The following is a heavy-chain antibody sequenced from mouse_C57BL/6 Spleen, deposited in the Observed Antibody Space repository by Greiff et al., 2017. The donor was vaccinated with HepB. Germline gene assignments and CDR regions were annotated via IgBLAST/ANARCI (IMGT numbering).Heavy chain of an antibody. V-gene: IGHV1-82*01. CDR1: GYAFSSSW. D-gene: IGHD2-3*01. CDR2: IYPGDGDT. CDR3: ASRPLLPYAMDY. Sequence: VQLQQSGPELVKPGASVKISCKASGYAFSSSWMNWVKQRPGKGLEWIGRIYPGDGDTNYNGKFKGKATLTADKSSSTAYMQLSSLTSEDSAVYCCASRPLLPYAMDYWGQGTSVTVSS. J-gene: IGHJ4*01.